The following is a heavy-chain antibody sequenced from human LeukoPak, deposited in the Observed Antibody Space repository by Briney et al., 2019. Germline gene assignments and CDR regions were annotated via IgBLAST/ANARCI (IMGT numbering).Heavy chain of an antibody. D-gene: IGHD5-24*01. CDR2: PGISTVHT. J-gene: IGHJ4*02. CDR1: GFTFTSHA. CDR3: ATGDGIGKHPTRAYYFDN. Sequence: GGSLTLSCAASGFTFTSHAMSWVRQAPGKELGWVSTPGISTVHTRCADAVRGRFTISRDNFRNTLNLQMTNLRVDDTAIYYCATGDGIGKHPTRAYYFDNWGQGTLVTVS. V-gene: IGHV3-23*01.